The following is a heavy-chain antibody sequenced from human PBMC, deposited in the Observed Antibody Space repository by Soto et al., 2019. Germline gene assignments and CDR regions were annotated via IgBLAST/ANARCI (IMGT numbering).Heavy chain of an antibody. J-gene: IGHJ6*03. CDR1: GYTFTSYG. CDR2: ISAYNGNT. V-gene: IGHV1-18*01. Sequence: ASVKVSCKASGYTFTSYGISWVRQAPGQGLEWMGWISAYNGNTNYAQKLQGRVTMTTDTSTSTAYMELSSLRSEDTAVYYCARGRRPYDYIWGSYRYLGYYYYYMDVWGKGTTVTVSS. D-gene: IGHD3-16*02. CDR3: ARGRRPYDYIWGSYRYLGYYYYYMDV.